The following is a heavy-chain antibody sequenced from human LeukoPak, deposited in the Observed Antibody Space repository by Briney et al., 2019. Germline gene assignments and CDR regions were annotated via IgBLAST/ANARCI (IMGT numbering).Heavy chain of an antibody. Sequence: GGSLRLSCAASGFTFSSYAMHWVRQAPGKGLEWVAVISYDGSNKYYADSEKGRFTISRDNSKNTLYLQMNSLRAEDTAVYYCARVVAMATIFFSPLGYWGQGTLVTVSS. D-gene: IGHD5-24*01. J-gene: IGHJ4*02. CDR1: GFTFSSYA. CDR3: ARVVAMATIFFSPLGY. V-gene: IGHV3-30-3*01. CDR2: ISYDGSNK.